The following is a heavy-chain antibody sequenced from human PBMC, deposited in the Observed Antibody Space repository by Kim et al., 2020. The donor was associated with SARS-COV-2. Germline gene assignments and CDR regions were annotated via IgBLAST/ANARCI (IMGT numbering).Heavy chain of an antibody. D-gene: IGHD2-15*01. CDR3: ATMLDNCSGGSCYSSYDY. J-gene: IGHJ4*02. Sequence: KGRFTISRDNSKETLYLQMNSLRAEDTAVYYWATMLDNCSGGSCYSSYDYWGQGTLVTVSS. V-gene: IGHV3-23*01.